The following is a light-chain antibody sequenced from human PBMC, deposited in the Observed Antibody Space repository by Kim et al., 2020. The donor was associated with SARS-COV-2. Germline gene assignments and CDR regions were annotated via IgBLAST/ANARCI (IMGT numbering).Light chain of an antibody. J-gene: IGKJ1*01. CDR1: QGIATY. CDR2: AAS. Sequence: GDRVTITCRTSQGIATYVAWYQQKPGKAPKLLNYAASTLQSGVPSRFSGSGSGTDFALTSSSLQPEDVATYYCQKYNTAPWTFGPGTKVDIK. CDR3: QKYNTAPWT. V-gene: IGKV1-27*01.